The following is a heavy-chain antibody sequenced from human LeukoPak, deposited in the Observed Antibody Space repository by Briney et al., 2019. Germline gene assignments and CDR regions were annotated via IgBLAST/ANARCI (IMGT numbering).Heavy chain of an antibody. CDR3: ARQTTVGGLDY. CDR2: IGTAGDT. Sequence: PGGSLRLSCAASGFTFSSYDMHWVRQATGKGLEWVSAIGTAGDTYYPGSAKGRFTISRDNAKNSLYLQMNSLRAGDTAVYYCARQTTVGGLDYWGQGTLVTVSS. D-gene: IGHD4-11*01. V-gene: IGHV3-13*01. J-gene: IGHJ4*02. CDR1: GFTFSSYD.